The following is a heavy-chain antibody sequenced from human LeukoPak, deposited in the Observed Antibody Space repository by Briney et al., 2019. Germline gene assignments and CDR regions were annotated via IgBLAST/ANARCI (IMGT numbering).Heavy chain of an antibody. CDR3: AKDNYDYGDYDGGDY. J-gene: IGHJ4*02. CDR2: IRYDGSNK. CDR1: GFTFSSYG. D-gene: IGHD4-17*01. Sequence: GGSLRLSCAASGFTFSSYGMHWVRQAPGKGLEWVAFIRYDGSNKYYADSVKGRFTISRDNSKNTLYLQMNSQRAEDTAVYYCAKDNYDYGDYDGGDYWGQGTLVTVSS. V-gene: IGHV3-30*02.